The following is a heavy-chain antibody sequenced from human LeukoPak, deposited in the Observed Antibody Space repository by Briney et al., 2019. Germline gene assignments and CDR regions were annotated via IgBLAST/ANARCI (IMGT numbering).Heavy chain of an antibody. CDR3: ASTYYDFWSGYPVFYYGMDI. CDR1: GGSISSYY. J-gene: IGHJ6*02. D-gene: IGHD3-3*01. CDR2: IYYSGGT. V-gene: IGHV4-59*01. Sequence: PSETLSLTCTVSGGSISSYYWSWIRQPPGKGLEWIGYIYYSGGTNYNPSLKSRVTISVDTSKNQFSLKLSSVTAADTAVYYCASTYYDFWSGYPVFYYGMDIWGQGTTVTVSS.